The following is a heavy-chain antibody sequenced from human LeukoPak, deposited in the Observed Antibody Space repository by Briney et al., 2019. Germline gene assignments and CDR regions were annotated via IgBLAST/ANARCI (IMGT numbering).Heavy chain of an antibody. CDR2: IYHSGST. Sequence: PSETLSLTCTVSGYSISSGYYWGWIRQPPGKGLEWIGSIYHSGSTYYNPSLKSRVTISVDTSKNQFSLKLSSVTAADTAVYYCARGFRVFWSGYFNDYWGQGTLVTVSS. CDR1: GYSISSGYY. J-gene: IGHJ4*02. CDR3: ARGFRVFWSGYFNDY. V-gene: IGHV4-38-2*02. D-gene: IGHD3-3*01.